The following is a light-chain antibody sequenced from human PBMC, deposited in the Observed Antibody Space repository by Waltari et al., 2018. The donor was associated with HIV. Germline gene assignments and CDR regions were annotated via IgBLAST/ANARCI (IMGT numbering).Light chain of an antibody. CDR3: CSYVGWSTILYV. Sequence: QSALTQPVSVSGSPGQSITISCTGTSSDVGSYNLVSWYQQRPGKAPKLMIYEVSKRPSGVSNRFSGSKSGNTASLTISGLQAEDEADYYCCSYVGWSTILYVFGTGTKVTVL. CDR1: SSDVGSYNL. V-gene: IGLV2-23*02. J-gene: IGLJ1*01. CDR2: EVS.